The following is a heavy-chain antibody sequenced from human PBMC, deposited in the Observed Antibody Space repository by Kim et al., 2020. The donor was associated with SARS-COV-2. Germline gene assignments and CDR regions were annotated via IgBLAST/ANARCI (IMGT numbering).Heavy chain of an antibody. D-gene: IGHD3-22*01. J-gene: IGHJ4*02. CDR1: GYTFTGYY. CDR2: INPNSGGT. CDR3: ARETGRYYYDSSGTY. Sequence: ASVKVSCKASGYTFTGYYMHWVRQAPGQGLEWMGRINPNSGGTNYAQKFQGRVTMTRDTSISTAYMELSRLRSDDTAVYYCARETGRYYYDSSGTYWGQGTLVTVSS. V-gene: IGHV1-2*06.